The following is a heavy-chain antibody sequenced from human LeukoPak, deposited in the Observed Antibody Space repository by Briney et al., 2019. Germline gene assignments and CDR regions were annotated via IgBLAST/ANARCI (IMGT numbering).Heavy chain of an antibody. CDR3: ARYSSSWTDAFDI. D-gene: IGHD6-13*01. CDR1: GGSFSGYY. V-gene: IGHV4-34*01. J-gene: IGHJ3*02. Sequence: SETLSLTCAVYGGSFSGYYWSWIRQPPGKGLEWIGEINHSGSTNYNPSLKSRVTISVDTSKNQFSLKLSSVTAADTAVYYCARYSSSWTDAFDIWGQGTMVTVSS. CDR2: INHSGST.